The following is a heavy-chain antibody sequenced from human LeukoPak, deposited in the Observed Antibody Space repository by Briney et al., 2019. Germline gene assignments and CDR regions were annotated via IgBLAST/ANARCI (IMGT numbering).Heavy chain of an antibody. D-gene: IGHD3-16*01. Sequence: GRSLRLSCAASGFTFSSYGMHWVRQAPGKGLEWVAVIWYDGSNKYYADSVKGRFTISRDNSKNTLYLQMNSLRAEDTAVYYCAKVQNTIMITFGGVSHWGQGTLVTASS. V-gene: IGHV3-33*06. CDR3: AKVQNTIMITFGGVSH. CDR2: IWYDGSNK. J-gene: IGHJ4*02. CDR1: GFTFSSYG.